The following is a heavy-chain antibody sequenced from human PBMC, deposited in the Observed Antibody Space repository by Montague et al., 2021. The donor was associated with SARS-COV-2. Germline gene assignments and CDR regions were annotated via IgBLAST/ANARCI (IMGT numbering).Heavy chain of an antibody. CDR3: ARGYQLRFLEWSYLQSTFDY. J-gene: IGHJ4*02. V-gene: IGHV4-34*01. CDR2: INHSGST. D-gene: IGHD3-3*01. Sequence: SETLSLTCAVYGGSFSGYYWSWIRQPPGKGLEWIGEINHSGSTNYNPSLKSRVTISVDTSKNQFSLKLSSVTAADTAVYYCARGYQLRFLEWSYLQSTFDYWGRGTLVTVSS. CDR1: GGSFSGYY.